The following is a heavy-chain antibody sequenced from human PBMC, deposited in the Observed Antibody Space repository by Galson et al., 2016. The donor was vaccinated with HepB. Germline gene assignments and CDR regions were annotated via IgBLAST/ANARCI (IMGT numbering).Heavy chain of an antibody. CDR1: GVSVSSDSYY. D-gene: IGHD3-10*01. Sequence: TLSLTCTVSGVSVSSDSYYWSWIRQHPGKGLEWIGYIYHSGSTYYNPSLKSRVSISVDTSKNQFSLRLSSVTAADTAVYYCARDRSSGSGNFGYWGQGTLVTVSS. V-gene: IGHV4-31*03. J-gene: IGHJ4*02. CDR3: ARDRSSGSGNFGY. CDR2: IYHSGST.